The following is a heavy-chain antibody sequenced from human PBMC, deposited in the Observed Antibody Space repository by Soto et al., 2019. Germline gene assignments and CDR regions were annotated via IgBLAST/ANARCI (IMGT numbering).Heavy chain of an antibody. CDR2: ISGSGGST. J-gene: IGHJ3*02. CDR1: GFTFSSYA. D-gene: IGHD3-22*01. Sequence: GGSLRLSCAASGFTFSSYAMSWVRQAPGKGLEWVSAISGSGGSTYYADSVKGRFTISRDNSKNTLYLQMNSLRAEDTAVYYCAKVADYYDSSGYHDAFDIWGQGTMVTVSS. CDR3: AKVADYYDSSGYHDAFDI. V-gene: IGHV3-23*01.